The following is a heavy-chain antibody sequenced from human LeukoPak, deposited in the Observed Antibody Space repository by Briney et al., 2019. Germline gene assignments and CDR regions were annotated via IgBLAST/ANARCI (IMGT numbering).Heavy chain of an antibody. CDR3: ARARIAVAGLSAFDV. V-gene: IGHV6-1*01. CDR1: GDSVSSTSAL. CDR2: TYYRSKWYS. D-gene: IGHD6-13*01. J-gene: IGHJ3*01. Sequence: SQTLSLTCAISGDSVSSTSALWNWISRSPSRGLEWLGRTYYRSKWYSDYALSVKSRITINPDSSKNQFSLQLNSVTPEDTAVYYCARARIAVAGLSAFDVWGQGTKVTVSS.